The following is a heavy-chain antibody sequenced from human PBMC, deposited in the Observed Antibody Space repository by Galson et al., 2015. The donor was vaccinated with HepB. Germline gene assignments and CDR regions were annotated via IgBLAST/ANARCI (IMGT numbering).Heavy chain of an antibody. Sequence: SLRLSCAASGFTFSSYGMTWVRQAPGKGLEWVSSISGSGGRTYYADSVKGRFTISRDNSKNTLYLQMNSLRAEDTAVYYCAKAPGSYYDKYLDYWGQGTLVTVSS. J-gene: IGHJ4*02. CDR3: AKAPGSYYDKYLDY. D-gene: IGHD1-26*01. CDR2: ISGSGGRT. V-gene: IGHV3-23*01. CDR1: GFTFSSYG.